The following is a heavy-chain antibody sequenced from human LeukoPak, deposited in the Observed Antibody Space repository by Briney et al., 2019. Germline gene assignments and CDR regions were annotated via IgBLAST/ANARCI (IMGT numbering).Heavy chain of an antibody. CDR2: ISGNSGRI. CDR1: GFTFDDYA. V-gene: IGHV3-9*01. Sequence: PGGSLRLSCAASGFTFDDYAIHWVRQAPGKGLEWVSGISGNSGRIDYVDSVKGRLTISRDNAKNSLYLQMNSLRAEDTALYYCAKDIGSSTWYYYDSWGQGTLVTVSS. D-gene: IGHD6-13*01. CDR3: AKDIGSSTWYYYDS. J-gene: IGHJ4*02.